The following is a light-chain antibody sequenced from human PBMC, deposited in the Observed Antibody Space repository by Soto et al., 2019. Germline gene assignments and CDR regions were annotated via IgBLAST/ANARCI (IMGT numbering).Light chain of an antibody. J-gene: IGKJ5*01. CDR1: QDINIY. Sequence: DIQMTQSPSSLFASVGDRATITCQATQDINIYLNWYQQKPGKAPNLLIYDASNLEIGVPPRFSGSGSGTHFTFTISSLQTEDIGTYYCQQYDILPITFGRGTRLEIK. CDR3: QQYDILPIT. CDR2: DAS. V-gene: IGKV1-33*01.